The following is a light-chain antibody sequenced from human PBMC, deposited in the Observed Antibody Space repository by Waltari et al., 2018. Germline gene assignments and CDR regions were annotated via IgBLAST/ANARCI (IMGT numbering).Light chain of an antibody. CDR3: QQYNSYPIT. CDR2: KAS. CDR1: QSISSW. J-gene: IGKJ5*01. V-gene: IGKV1-5*03. Sequence: DIQMTQSPSTLSASAGDRVTITCRAIQSISSWLAWYQQKPGKAPKLLIYKASSLESGVPSRFSGSGSGTEFTLTISSLQPDDFATYYCQQYNSYPITFGQGTRLEIK.